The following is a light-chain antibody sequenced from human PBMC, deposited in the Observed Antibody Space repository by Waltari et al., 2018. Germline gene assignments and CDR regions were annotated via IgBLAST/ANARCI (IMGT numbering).Light chain of an antibody. Sequence: QSVLTQPPSVSAAPGQRVTISCTGSNPTLGAGYDVHWYQMVPGRVPELLIYGNDNRPSGVPDRFSGSKSGASGSLAITGLQAEDEAEYYCQSYDISLSVWVFGGGTKVTVL. CDR2: GND. CDR3: QSYDISLSVWV. V-gene: IGLV1-40*01. CDR1: NPTLGAGYD. J-gene: IGLJ2*01.